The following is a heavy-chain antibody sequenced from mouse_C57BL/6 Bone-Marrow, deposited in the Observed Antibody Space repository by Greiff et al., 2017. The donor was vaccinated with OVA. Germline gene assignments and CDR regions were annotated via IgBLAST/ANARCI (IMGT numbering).Heavy chain of an antibody. CDR1: GYTFTDYY. CDR3: ARTAGNSAWFAY. D-gene: IGHD2-1*01. CDR2: IYPGSGNT. Sequence: QVQLKESGAELVRPGASVKLSCKASGYTFTDYYINWVKQRPGQGLEWIARIYPGSGNTYYNEKFKGKATLTAEKSSSTAYMQLSSLTSEDSAVYFCARTAGNSAWFAYWGQGTLVTVSA. V-gene: IGHV1-76*01. J-gene: IGHJ3*01.